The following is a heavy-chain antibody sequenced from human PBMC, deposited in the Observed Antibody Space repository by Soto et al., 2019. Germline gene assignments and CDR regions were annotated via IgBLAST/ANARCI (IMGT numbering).Heavy chain of an antibody. CDR2: INPNSGGT. V-gene: IGHV1-2*04. J-gene: IGHJ4*02. CDR3: ARGSRENPLTIRKMYYFDY. CDR1: GYTFTGYY. D-gene: IGHD3-3*01. Sequence: ASVKVSCKASGYTFTGYYMHWVRQAPGQGLEWMGWINPNSGGTNYAQKFQGWVTMTRDTSISTAYMELSRLRSDDTAVYYCARGSRENPLTIRKMYYFDYWGQGTLVTVSS.